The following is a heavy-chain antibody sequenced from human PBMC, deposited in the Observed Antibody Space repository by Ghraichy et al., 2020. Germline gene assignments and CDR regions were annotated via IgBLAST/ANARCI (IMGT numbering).Heavy chain of an antibody. CDR1: GFAFSDHW. V-gene: IGHV3-7*01. CDR2: IKPDGNAT. CDR3: VSTGPNFDY. D-gene: IGHD4-17*01. J-gene: IGHJ4*02. Sequence: GGSLRLSCAASGFAFSDHWMNWVRQAPGKGLESVTTIKPDGNATFYVDPVEGRFTISRDNAKKSLFLQLNSLRVEDTGVYYCVSTGPNFDYWGQGTLVTVSS.